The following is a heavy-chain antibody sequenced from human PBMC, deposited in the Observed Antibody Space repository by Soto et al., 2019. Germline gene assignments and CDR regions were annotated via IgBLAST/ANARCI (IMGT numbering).Heavy chain of an antibody. CDR1: GFTFSNYE. V-gene: IGHV3-64*01. CDR3: ARRGYGSRWPNVYMDV. J-gene: IGHJ6*03. D-gene: IGHD6-13*01. Sequence: EAQLVESGGGLVQPGGSLRLSCAASGFTFSNYEMHWVRQAPGKGLEYVSGISNNGAHTDYAKSVKGRFTISRDNSDNTLDLQMGSLRADDMALYYCARRGYGSRWPNVYMDVWGKGTTVTVSS. CDR2: ISNNGAHT.